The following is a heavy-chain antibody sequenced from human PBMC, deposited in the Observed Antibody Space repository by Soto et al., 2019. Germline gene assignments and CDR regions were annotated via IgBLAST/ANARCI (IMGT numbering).Heavy chain of an antibody. CDR3: VSQRTTVPTQACFDY. CDR1: GGSVTNSSYY. J-gene: IGHJ4*02. D-gene: IGHD4-17*01. Sequence: KASETLSLTCAVSGGSVTNSSYYWGWIRQSPGKGLEWIGSVYYRGRSYSKSSVKSRVTISVDTSKSRFSLSLNSVTASDTAVYFCVSQRTTVPTQACFDYWGPGALVTVSS. V-gene: IGHV4-39*01. CDR2: VYYRGRS.